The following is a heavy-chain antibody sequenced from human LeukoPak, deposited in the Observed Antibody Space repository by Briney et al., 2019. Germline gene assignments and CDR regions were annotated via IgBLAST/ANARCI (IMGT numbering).Heavy chain of an antibody. CDR3: ARDRVVGADLYYFDY. CDR2: IYSGGST. Sequence: GGSLRLSCAASGFTVSSNYMSWVRQAPGKGLEWVSVIYSGGSTYYADSVEGRFTISRDNSKNTLYLQMNSLRAEDTAVYYCARDRVVGADLYYFDYWGQGTLVTVSS. CDR1: GFTVSSNY. D-gene: IGHD1-26*01. J-gene: IGHJ4*02. V-gene: IGHV3-66*01.